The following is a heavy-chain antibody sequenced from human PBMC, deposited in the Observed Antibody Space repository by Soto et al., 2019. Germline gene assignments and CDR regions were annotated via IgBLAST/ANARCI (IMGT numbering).Heavy chain of an antibody. V-gene: IGHV5-10-1*01. J-gene: IGHJ4*02. CDR1: GYSFTSYW. CDR2: IDPSDSYT. D-gene: IGHD3-10*01. Sequence: GESLKISCKGSGYSFTSYWISWVRQMPGKGLEWMGRIDPSDSYTNYSPSFQGHVTISADKSISTAYLQWSSLKASDTAMYYWAVLKNKGVIHYDYWGPGTLVTVSS. CDR3: AVLKNKGVIHYDY.